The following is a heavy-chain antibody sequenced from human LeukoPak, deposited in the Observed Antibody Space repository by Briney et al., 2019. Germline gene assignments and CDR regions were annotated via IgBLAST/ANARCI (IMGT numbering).Heavy chain of an antibody. CDR3: ARSGYCSGGSCHQPFDY. CDR1: GGSFSGYY. CDR2: INHSGST. Sequence: PSETLSLTCAVYGGSFSGYYWSWIRQPPGKGLEWIGEINHSGSTNYNPSLKSRVTISVDTSKNQFSLKLSSVTAADTAVYYCARSGYCSGGSCHQPFDYWGQGTLATVSS. V-gene: IGHV4-34*01. J-gene: IGHJ4*02. D-gene: IGHD2-15*01.